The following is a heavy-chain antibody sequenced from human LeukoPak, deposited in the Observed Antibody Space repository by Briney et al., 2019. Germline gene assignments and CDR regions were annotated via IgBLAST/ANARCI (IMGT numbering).Heavy chain of an antibody. CDR2: IKRDGSEK. V-gene: IGHV3-7*03. CDR1: GFTSSSYW. J-gene: IGHJ4*02. D-gene: IGHD3-22*01. CDR3: AKTGLYYYDSSGYYSNYYFDY. Sequence: GGSLRLSCAFPGFTSSSYWMTWVRQAPGKGLEWVANIKRDGSEKYYVDSVKGRFTISRDNAKNSLYLQMNSLRAEDTAVYYCAKTGLYYYDSSGYYSNYYFDYWGQGTLVTVSS.